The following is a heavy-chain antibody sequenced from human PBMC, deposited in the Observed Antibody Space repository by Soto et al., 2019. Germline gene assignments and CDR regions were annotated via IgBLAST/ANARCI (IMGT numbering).Heavy chain of an antibody. CDR2: IHKNGDTT. V-gene: IGHV3-64D*08. J-gene: IGHJ6*02. Sequence: GGSLRLSCSASGLTFSDLSMHWVRQAPGRELEYISVIHKNGDTTYFADSVKGRFTTSRDNSKNILYLQMSSLRADDTAVYYCVRDLYGMDVWGQGTTVTVSS. CDR1: GLTFSDLS. CDR3: VRDLYGMDV.